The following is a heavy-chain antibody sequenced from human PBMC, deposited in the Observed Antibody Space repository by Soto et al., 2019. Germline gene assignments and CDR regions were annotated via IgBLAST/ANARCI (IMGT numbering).Heavy chain of an antibody. CDR3: ARAQGRYLNWFDP. CDR2: INHSGST. Sequence: PSETLSLTCAVYGGSFSGYYWSWIRQPPGKGLEWIGEINHSGSTNYNPSLKSRVTISVDTSKNQFSLKLSSVTAADTAVYYCARAQGRYLNWFDPWGQGTLVTVSS. V-gene: IGHV4-34*01. J-gene: IGHJ5*02. CDR1: GGSFSGYY. D-gene: IGHD3-9*01.